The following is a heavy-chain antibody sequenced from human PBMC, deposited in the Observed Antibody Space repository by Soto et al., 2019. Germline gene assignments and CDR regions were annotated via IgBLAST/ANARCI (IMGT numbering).Heavy chain of an antibody. Sequence: QVQLVESGGGVVQPGRSRRLSCAVSGFTFSSYGMHWVRQAPGKGPEWVASIWFDGSDKFYADSVKGRFTISRDNSKNTVYLQMNSLRVGDTAVYYCAMGRIVVRRFDSWGRGTLVTVSS. CDR3: AMGRIVVRRFDS. J-gene: IGHJ5*01. CDR1: GFTFSSYG. CDR2: IWFDGSDK. D-gene: IGHD2-15*01. V-gene: IGHV3-33*01.